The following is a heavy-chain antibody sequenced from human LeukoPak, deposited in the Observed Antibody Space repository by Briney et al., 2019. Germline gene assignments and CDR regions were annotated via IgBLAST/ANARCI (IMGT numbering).Heavy chain of an antibody. CDR3: ARDPNPYYYDSSGYYYKY. D-gene: IGHD3-22*01. CDR1: GFTFSSYE. CDR2: ISTSGSTT. J-gene: IGHJ4*02. Sequence: GGSLRLSCAASGFTFSSYEMNWARQAPGKGLKWVSYISTSGSTTYYADSVKGRFTISRDNAKNSLYLQMNSLRAEDTAVYYCARDPNPYYYDSSGYYYKYWGQGTLVTVSS. V-gene: IGHV3-48*03.